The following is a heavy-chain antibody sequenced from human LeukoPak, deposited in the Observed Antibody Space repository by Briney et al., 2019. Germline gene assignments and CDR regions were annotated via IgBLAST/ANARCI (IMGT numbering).Heavy chain of an antibody. Sequence: SGGSLRLSCAASGFSVISDYMSWVRQAPGKGLEWVSVVYSGGRTYYADSVRGRFTISSDNAKNSLYLQMNSLRVEDTAVYYCARDPPSTSLNWFDPWGQGTLVTVSS. J-gene: IGHJ5*02. V-gene: IGHV3-66*01. D-gene: IGHD2-2*01. CDR1: GFSVISDY. CDR3: ARDPPSTSLNWFDP. CDR2: VYSGGRT.